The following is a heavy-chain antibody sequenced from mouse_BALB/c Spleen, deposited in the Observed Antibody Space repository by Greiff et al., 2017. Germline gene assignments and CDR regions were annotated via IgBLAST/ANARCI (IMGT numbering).Heavy chain of an antibody. CDR1: GFDFSRYW. Sequence: EVKVIESGGGLVQPGGSLKLSCAASGFDFSRYWMSWVRQAPGKGLEWIGEINPDSSTINYTPSLKDKFIISRDNAKNTLYLQMSKVRSEDTALYYCARNRYGNYAYAMDYWGQGTSVTVSS. D-gene: IGHD2-10*02. CDR3: ARNRYGNYAYAMDY. CDR2: INPDSSTI. V-gene: IGHV4-1*02. J-gene: IGHJ4*01.